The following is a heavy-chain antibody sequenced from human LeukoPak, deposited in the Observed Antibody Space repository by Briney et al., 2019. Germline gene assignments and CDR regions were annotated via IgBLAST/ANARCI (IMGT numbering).Heavy chain of an antibody. CDR3: ARGRVVVVVAATWFDP. D-gene: IGHD2-15*01. Sequence: SETLSLTCTVSGGSISSSSYYWGWIRQPPGKGLEWIGSIYYSGSTYYNPSLKSRVTISVDTSKNQFSLKLSSVTAADTAVYYCARGRVVVVVAATWFDPWGQGTLVTVSS. V-gene: IGHV4-39*07. CDR1: GGSISSSSYY. J-gene: IGHJ5*02. CDR2: IYYSGST.